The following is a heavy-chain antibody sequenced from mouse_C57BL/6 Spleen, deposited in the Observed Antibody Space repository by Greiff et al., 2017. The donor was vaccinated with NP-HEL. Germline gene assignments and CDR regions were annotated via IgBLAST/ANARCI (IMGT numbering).Heavy chain of an antibody. CDR3: ATHGEYYLDY. Sequence: VKLMESGPGLVQPSQSLSITCTVSGFSLTSYGVHWVRQSPGKGLEWLGVIWSGGSTDYNAAFISRLSISKDNSKSQVFFKMNSLQADDTAIYYCATHGEYYLDYWGQGTTLTVSS. J-gene: IGHJ2*01. CDR2: IWSGGST. CDR1: GFSLTSYG. V-gene: IGHV2-2*01.